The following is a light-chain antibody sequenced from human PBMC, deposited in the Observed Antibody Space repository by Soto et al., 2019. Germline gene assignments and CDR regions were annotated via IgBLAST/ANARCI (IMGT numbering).Light chain of an antibody. J-gene: IGKJ4*01. CDR3: QHRRSWPIT. CDR1: QSVRSY. V-gene: IGKV3-11*01. CDR2: DAS. Sequence: EIVLTQSPATLSLSPGERATLSCRASQSVRSYLVWYQQKPGQAPRLLIYDASTRATGIPARFSGSGSGTDFTLTISSLEPEDFAIYYCQHRRSWPITFRGGTKVEIK.